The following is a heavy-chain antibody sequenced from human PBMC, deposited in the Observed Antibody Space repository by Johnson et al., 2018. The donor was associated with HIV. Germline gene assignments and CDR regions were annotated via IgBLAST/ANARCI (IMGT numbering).Heavy chain of an antibody. CDR2: IASDESYK. D-gene: IGHD3-22*01. V-gene: IGHV3-30*04. Sequence: QVQLVESGGGVVQPGRSLRLSCAASGFTFSSYAMHWVRQAPGKGLEWVAVIASDESYKHYVDSVKGRFTISRDNAKNSLYLQMNSLRAEDTAVYYCARGGITMIVVVISPPDAFDIWGQGTMVTVSS. CDR1: GFTFSSYA. CDR3: ARGGITMIVVVISPPDAFDI. J-gene: IGHJ3*02.